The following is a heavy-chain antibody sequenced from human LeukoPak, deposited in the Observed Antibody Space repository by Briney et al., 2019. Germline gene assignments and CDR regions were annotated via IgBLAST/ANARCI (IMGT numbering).Heavy chain of an antibody. CDR3: ARGRGAARFVTIEFDY. D-gene: IGHD6-6*01. CDR1: GASISSSSYY. CDR2: IYYSGST. Sequence: SETLSLTCTVSGASISSSSYYWGWIRQPPGKGLEWIGSIYYSGSTNYNPSLKSRVTMSVDTSKNQFSLKLSSVTAADTAVYYCARGRGAARFVTIEFDYWGQGALVTVSS. V-gene: IGHV4-39*07. J-gene: IGHJ4*02.